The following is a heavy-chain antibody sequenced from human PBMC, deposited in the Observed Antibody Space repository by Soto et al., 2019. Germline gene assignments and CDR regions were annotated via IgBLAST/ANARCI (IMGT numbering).Heavy chain of an antibody. CDR1: GFPFSHYA. J-gene: IGHJ4*02. V-gene: IGHV3-23*01. CDR3: GKEIRGSGLFVCDY. Sequence: VQLLESGGGLVQPGGSLRLSCAASGFPFSHYAMSWVRQAPGKGLEWVSDIRGGGNDASYADSVRGRSTISRDNSRDTLYLQMNSLRADDPAVYYCGKEIRGSGLFVCDYWGQGELVTVSS. CDR2: IRGGGNDA. D-gene: IGHD6-19*01.